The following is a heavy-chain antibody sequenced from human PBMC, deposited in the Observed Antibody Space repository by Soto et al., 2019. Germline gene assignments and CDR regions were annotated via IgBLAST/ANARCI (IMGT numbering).Heavy chain of an antibody. Sequence: GESLKISCKGSGYSFTSYWIGWVRQMPGKGLEWMGIIYPGDSDTRYSPSFQGQVTISADKSISTAYLQWSSLKASDTAMYYCARHPTYYYGGNLGYFDYWGQGNLVRVSS. CDR2: IYPGDSDT. D-gene: IGHD3-22*01. CDR1: GYSFTSYW. J-gene: IGHJ4*02. V-gene: IGHV5-51*01. CDR3: ARHPTYYYGGNLGYFDY.